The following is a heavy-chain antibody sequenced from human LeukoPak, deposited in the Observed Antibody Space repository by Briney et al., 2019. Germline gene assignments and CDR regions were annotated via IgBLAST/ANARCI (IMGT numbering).Heavy chain of an antibody. V-gene: IGHV3-23*01. CDR2: ISGSGAST. D-gene: IGHD3-3*01. J-gene: IGHJ4*02. CDR3: ARDFWWLPDY. CDR1: GFTLSTNA. Sequence: PGGSLRLSCLTSGFTLSTNAMSWVRQAPGKGLEWISGISGSGASTFYADSVRGRFTISRDNSKNMLYLQLNSLTTEDTALYYCARDFWWLPDYWGQGTLVTVSS.